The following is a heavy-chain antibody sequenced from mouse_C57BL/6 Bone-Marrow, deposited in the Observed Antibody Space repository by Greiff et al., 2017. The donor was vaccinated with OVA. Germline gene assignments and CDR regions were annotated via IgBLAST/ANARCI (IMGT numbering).Heavy chain of an antibody. CDR3: TPYYSNYRFAY. V-gene: IGHV14-4*01. D-gene: IGHD2-5*01. CDR1: GFNIKDDY. Sequence: VQLQQSGAELVRPGASVKLSCTASGFNIKDDYMHWVKQRPEQGLEWIGWIDPENGDTEYASKFQGKATITADTSSNTAYLQLSSLTSEDTAVYYCTPYYSNYRFAYWGQGTTLTVSS. CDR2: IDPENGDT. J-gene: IGHJ2*01.